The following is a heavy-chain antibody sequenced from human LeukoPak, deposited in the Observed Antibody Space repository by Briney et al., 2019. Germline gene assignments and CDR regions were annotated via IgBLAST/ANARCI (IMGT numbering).Heavy chain of an antibody. V-gene: IGHV4-39*07. D-gene: IGHD3-10*01. CDR3: ASLLLWFGELSRFDP. CDR1: GGSISSSSYY. Sequence: SETLSLTCTVSGGSISSSSYYWGWIRQPPGKGLEWIGSIYYSGSTYYNPSLKSRVTISVDTSKNQFSLKLSSVTAADTAVYYYASLLLWFGELSRFDPWGQGTLVTVSS. J-gene: IGHJ5*02. CDR2: IYYSGST.